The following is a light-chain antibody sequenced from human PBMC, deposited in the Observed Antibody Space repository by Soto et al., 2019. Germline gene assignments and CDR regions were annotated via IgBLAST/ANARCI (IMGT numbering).Light chain of an antibody. CDR2: GAS. V-gene: IGKV3-20*01. Sequence: EIVLTQSPGTLSLSPGERATLSCRASQSVSSGYLAWYRQKPGQAPRLLIYGASSRATGIPDRVSGSGSGTDFTLTISRLEPEDFAVYYCQQYGSSPSTFGQGTKLQIK. J-gene: IGKJ2*01. CDR1: QSVSSGY. CDR3: QQYGSSPST.